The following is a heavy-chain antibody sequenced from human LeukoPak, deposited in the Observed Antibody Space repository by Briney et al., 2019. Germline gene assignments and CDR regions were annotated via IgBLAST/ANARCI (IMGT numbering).Heavy chain of an antibody. Sequence: GGSLRLPCAASGFTFSSYSMNWVRQAAGKGLEWVSSISGTSSYIYYADSVKGRFTISRDNAKNSLYLQMNSLRVEDTAVYYCARRRGFSGYDHDYWGQGTLVTVAS. V-gene: IGHV3-21*01. J-gene: IGHJ4*02. D-gene: IGHD5-12*01. CDR2: ISGTSSYI. CDR3: ARRRGFSGYDHDY. CDR1: GFTFSSYS.